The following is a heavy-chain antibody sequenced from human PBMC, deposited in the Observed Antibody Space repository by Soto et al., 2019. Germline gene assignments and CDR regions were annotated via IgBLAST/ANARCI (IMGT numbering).Heavy chain of an antibody. CDR1: GYTFTNYG. J-gene: IGHJ4*02. V-gene: IGHV1-18*04. CDR3: ARDTYSDYVFDY. Sequence: ASVKVSCKASGYTFTNYGISWVRQAPGQGLEWMGWISGFNDDRNYVQKFQGRITMTTDTSTGTAYMELRSLTSDDKAVYYCARDTYSDYVFDYWGQGTLVTVSS. CDR2: ISGFNDDR. D-gene: IGHD4-17*01.